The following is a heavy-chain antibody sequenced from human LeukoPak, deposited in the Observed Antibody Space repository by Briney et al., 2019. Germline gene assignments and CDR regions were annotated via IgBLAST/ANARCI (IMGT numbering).Heavy chain of an antibody. J-gene: IGHJ4*02. Sequence: GGSLRLSCAASGFTFSNYGMHWVRQAPGKGLEWVAFIRYDGTNKYYADSVKGRFTISRDNAKNTLYLQMNSLRVEDTAVYYCATFPTITVIVGGVFDYWGQGTLVTVSS. V-gene: IGHV3-30*02. D-gene: IGHD3-22*01. CDR2: IRYDGTNK. CDR1: GFTFSNYG. CDR3: ATFPTITVIVGGVFDY.